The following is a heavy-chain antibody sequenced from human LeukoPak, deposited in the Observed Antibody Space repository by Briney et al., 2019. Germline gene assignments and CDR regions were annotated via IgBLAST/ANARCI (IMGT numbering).Heavy chain of an antibody. J-gene: IGHJ4*01. D-gene: IGHD3-22*01. CDR2: IYSGGTT. Sequence: PGGSLRLSCAVSGFTVSGNYMSWVRQAPGKGLEWVSLIYSGGTTYYADSVKGRFTISRDNSTHTLYLQMTSLRAEDTAVYYCARRASGYSNPYDYWGHGIFVTVSS. CDR1: GFTVSGNY. CDR3: ARRASGYSNPYDY. V-gene: IGHV3-53*01.